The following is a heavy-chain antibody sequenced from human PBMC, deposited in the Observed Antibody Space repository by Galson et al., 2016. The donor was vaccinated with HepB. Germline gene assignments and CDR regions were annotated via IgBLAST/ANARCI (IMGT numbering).Heavy chain of an antibody. CDR3: ARREWLLLVKGFDF. CDR2: IYHSWTT. V-gene: IGHV4-4*02. J-gene: IGHJ3*01. D-gene: IGHD3-22*01. CDR1: GDSISNSHW. Sequence: SETLSLTCAVSGDSISNSHWWSWVRQPPGKGLEWIGEIYHSWTTNYNPSLKSRVILSVDKSKNHFSLTLTSVTAADTAVYFCARREWLLLVKGFDFWGQGTLGTVSS.